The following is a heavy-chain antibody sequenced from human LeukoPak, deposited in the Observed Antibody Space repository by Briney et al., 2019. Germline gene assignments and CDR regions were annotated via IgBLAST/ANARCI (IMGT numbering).Heavy chain of an antibody. CDR2: LYYSGSA. D-gene: IGHD1-26*01. V-gene: IGHV4-59*01. CDR1: GGSISSYY. CDR3: ARKGSGTYSPFDY. J-gene: IGHJ4*02. Sequence: SSETLSLTCTVSGGSISSYYWSWIRQPPGKGLEWIGYLYYSGSAKYNPSLKSRVTISVDTSENHFSLKLSSVTAVDTAVYYCARKGSGTYSPFDYWGPGTLVTVSS.